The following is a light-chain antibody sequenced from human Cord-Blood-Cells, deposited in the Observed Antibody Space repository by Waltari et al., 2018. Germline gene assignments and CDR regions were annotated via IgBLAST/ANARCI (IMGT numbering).Light chain of an antibody. J-gene: IGLJ3*02. V-gene: IGLV3-27*01. CDR2: KDS. Sequence: SYELTQPSSVSVSPGQTARITCSGDVLAKKYARWFQQKPGQAPVLVIYKDSERPSGFPERFSGSSPGTTVTLTISGAQVEDEADYYCYSAADNNLVFGGGTKLTVL. CDR1: VLAKKY. CDR3: YSAADNNLV.